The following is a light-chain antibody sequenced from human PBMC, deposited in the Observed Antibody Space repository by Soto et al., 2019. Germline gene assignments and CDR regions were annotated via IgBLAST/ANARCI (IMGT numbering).Light chain of an antibody. V-gene: IGLV2-8*01. CDR2: EVS. CDR3: SAYAGSNNFV. Sequence: QSVLTQPPSASGSPGQSVTISCTGTSSDVGDNYVSWCQQHLGKAPKLIIYEVSQRPSRVPDRFSGTKSGKTASLTVSGLQTGDEADYYCSAYAGSNNFVFGSGAKVTLL. CDR1: SSDVGDNY. J-gene: IGLJ1*01.